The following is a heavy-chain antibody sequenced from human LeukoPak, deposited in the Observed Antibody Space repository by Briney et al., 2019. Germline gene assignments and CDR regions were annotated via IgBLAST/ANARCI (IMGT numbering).Heavy chain of an antibody. CDR3: VGGGDWKNWFDP. V-gene: IGHV4-59*01. CDR1: GGSMRGYY. J-gene: IGHJ5*02. CDR2: IYSSGGT. D-gene: IGHD2-21*02. Sequence: SETLSLTCTISGGSMRGYYWSWIRQPPGKGLEWLGHIYSSGGTDYNPSVKSRVTISLDTSENQFSLKLSPVTAADTAVYYCVGGGDWKNWFDPWGQGTRVTVSS.